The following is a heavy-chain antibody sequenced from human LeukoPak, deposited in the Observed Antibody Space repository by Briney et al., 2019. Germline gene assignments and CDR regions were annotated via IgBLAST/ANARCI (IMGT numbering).Heavy chain of an antibody. CDR1: GYTLTELS. V-gene: IGHV1-24*01. J-gene: IGHJ4*02. Sequence: ASVKVSCKVSGYTLTELSMHWVRQAPGKGLEWMGGFDPEDGETIYAQKFQGRVTMTEDTSTDTAYMELSSLRSEDTAVYYCATVMWLRRLWYFDYWGQGTLVTVSS. CDR3: ATVMWLRRLWYFDY. D-gene: IGHD3-22*01. CDR2: FDPEDGET.